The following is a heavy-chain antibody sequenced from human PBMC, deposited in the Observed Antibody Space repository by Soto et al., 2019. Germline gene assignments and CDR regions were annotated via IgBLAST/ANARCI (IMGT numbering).Heavy chain of an antibody. CDR1: GFTFSSSA. D-gene: IGHD2-15*01. J-gene: IGHJ4*02. V-gene: IGHV3-23*01. CDR3: AKYARIVVVLAATGAGQYYFDN. Sequence: GGSLRLSCAASGFTFSSSAMSWVRQAPGKGLEWVSAISGSGGSTYSADSEKGRFTIARDNSKNTLYLQMNSLRAEGTAVYYCAKYARIVVVLAATGAGQYYFDNWGQGTLVTVSS. CDR2: ISGSGGST.